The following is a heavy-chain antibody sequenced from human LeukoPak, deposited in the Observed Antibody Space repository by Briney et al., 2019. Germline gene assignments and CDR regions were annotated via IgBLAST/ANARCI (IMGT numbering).Heavy chain of an antibody. V-gene: IGHV1-69*13. D-gene: IGHD2-8*01. J-gene: IGHJ4*02. CDR1: GGTFSSYA. CDR2: IIPIFGTA. Sequence: SVKVSCKASGGTFSSYAISWVRQAPGQGLEWMGGIIPIFGTANYAQKFQGRVTITADESTSTAYMELSSLRSEDTAVYYCAREGLYCTNGVCYKVDYWGRGTLVTVSS. CDR3: AREGLYCTNGVCYKVDY.